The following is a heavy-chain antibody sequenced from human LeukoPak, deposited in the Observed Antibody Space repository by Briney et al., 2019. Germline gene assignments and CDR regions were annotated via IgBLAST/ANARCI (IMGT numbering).Heavy chain of an antibody. J-gene: IGHJ4*02. D-gene: IGHD1-26*01. CDR1: GFIFSGYG. V-gene: IGHV3-33*01. CDR2: IWHDGSNE. CDR3: ARGTRILGARGRDYFDY. Sequence: GGYLRLSCEASGFIFSGYGMHWVRQAPGKGLEWVAIIWHDGSNERYAESVKGRFTISRDNSKNTLYLQMNSLRAEDTAFYYCARGTRILGARGRDYFDYWGQGSLVTVPS.